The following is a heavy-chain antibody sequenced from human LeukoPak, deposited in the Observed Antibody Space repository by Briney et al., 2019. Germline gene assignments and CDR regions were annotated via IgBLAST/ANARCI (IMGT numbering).Heavy chain of an antibody. CDR1: GFTFSSYG. V-gene: IGHV3-30*03. CDR2: ISYDGSNK. J-gene: IGHJ6*02. Sequence: GRSLRLSCAASGFTFSSYGMHWVRQAPGKGLEWVAVISYDGSNKYYADSVKGRFTISRDNSKNTLYLQMNSLRAEDTAVYYCARGLDSIAAAYYYYGMDVWGQGTTVTVSS. D-gene: IGHD6-13*01. CDR3: ARGLDSIAAAYYYYGMDV.